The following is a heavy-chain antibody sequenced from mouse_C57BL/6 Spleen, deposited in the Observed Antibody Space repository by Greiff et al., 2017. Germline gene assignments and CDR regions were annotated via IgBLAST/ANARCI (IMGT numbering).Heavy chain of an antibody. CDR1: GFTFSDYY. J-gene: IGHJ4*01. CDR3: ARAPGDGYPYYYAMDN. D-gene: IGHD2-3*01. V-gene: IGHV5-16*01. Sequence: EVKLQESEGGLVQPGSSMKLSCTASGFTFSDYYLAWVRQVPEKGLEWVANINNDGSSPYYLDSLKSRFIISRDNAKNILYLQMCSLKSEDTASYYWARAPGDGYPYYYAMDNWGQGTSVTVSS. CDR2: INNDGSSP.